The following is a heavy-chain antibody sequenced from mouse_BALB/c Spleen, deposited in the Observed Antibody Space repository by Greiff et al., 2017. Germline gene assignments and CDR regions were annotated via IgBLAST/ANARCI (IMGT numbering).Heavy chain of an antibody. CDR3: ARSGLRPHYYAMDY. D-gene: IGHD2-4*01. CDR2: IYPGDGDT. J-gene: IGHJ4*01. Sequence: QVQLQQSGAELVRPGSSVKISCKASGYAFSSYWMNWVKQRPGQGLEWIGQIYPGDGDTNYNGKFKGKATLTADKSSSTAYMQLSSLTSDDSAVYFCARSGLRPHYYAMDYWGQGTSVTVSS. V-gene: IGHV1-80*01. CDR1: GYAFSSYW.